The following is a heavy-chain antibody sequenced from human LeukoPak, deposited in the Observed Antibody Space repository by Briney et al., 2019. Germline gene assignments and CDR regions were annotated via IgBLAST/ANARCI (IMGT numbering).Heavy chain of an antibody. CDR1: GFTFSSFA. Sequence: GGSLRLSCVASGFTFSSFAMNWVRQAPGKGLEWLSYISVGSGTIYYADSVKGRFTISRDNAKNSLYLQMNSLRAEDTAVYYCARGRFSKSSNCFDPWGQGTLVTVSS. CDR3: ARGRFSKSSNCFDP. V-gene: IGHV3-48*01. D-gene: IGHD3-16*01. CDR2: ISVGSGTI. J-gene: IGHJ5*02.